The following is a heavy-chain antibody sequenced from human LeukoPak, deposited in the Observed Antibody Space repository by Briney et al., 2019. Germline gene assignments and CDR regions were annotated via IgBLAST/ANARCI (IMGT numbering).Heavy chain of an antibody. J-gene: IGHJ4*02. V-gene: IGHV4-4*07. Sequence: TLSVTRIVSGGSISRYYWSWMRQPAGKGLEWIGRIYTSGSTNYNPSLKSRVTMSVDTSKNQFSLKLSSLTAADTAVYYCARLINEFFGLDYWGQGTLVTVSS. CDR2: IYTSGST. CDR1: GGSISRYY. CDR3: ARLINEFFGLDY. D-gene: IGHD3-3*01.